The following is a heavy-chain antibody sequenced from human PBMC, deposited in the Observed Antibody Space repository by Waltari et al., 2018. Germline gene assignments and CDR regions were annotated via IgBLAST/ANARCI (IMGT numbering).Heavy chain of an antibody. V-gene: IGHV4-39*07. D-gene: IGHD1-1*01. CDR2: IHYTGGT. J-gene: IGHJ4*02. CDR3: MRDQRSTVLD. Sequence: QLQLQESGPGLVKPSETLSLTCTVSGGSISNGDYHWGWVRQPPGKGLEWISTIHYTGGTYYNPSLKSRLTISVDTSKNQFSLKLSSVTAADTAVYHCMRDQRSTVLDWGQGTLVTVSS. CDR1: GGSISNGDYH.